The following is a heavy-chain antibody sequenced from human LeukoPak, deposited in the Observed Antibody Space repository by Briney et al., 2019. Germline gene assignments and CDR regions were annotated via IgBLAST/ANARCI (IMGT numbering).Heavy chain of an antibody. CDR1: GFTFSNHW. J-gene: IGHJ6*02. D-gene: IGHD3-10*01. CDR2: IHPDGSEE. V-gene: IGHV3-7*01. CDR3: ARPPFAYGLDV. Sequence: PVGSLRLSCVGSGFTFSNHWMNWVRQAPGKGLEWVANIHPDGSEEHYVDSVKGRFTISRDNAKNSLHLQMSSLQVEDTAVYYCARPPFAYGLDVWGQGTTVTVS.